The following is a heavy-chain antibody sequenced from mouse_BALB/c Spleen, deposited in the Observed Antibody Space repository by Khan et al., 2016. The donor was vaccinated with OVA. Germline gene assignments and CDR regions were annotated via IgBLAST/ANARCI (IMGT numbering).Heavy chain of an antibody. V-gene: IGHV1-4*01. J-gene: IGHJ4*01. CDR1: GYTFTSNT. Sequence: VELVESGAELARPGASVKMSCKASGYTFTSNTMHWLKQRPGLGLEWIGYINPRSSYTNYNQRFKDKATLTADKSSSTAYMQLSSLTSEDSAGDYCARRSTGYAMDYWGQGTSVTVSS. CDR3: ARRSTGYAMDY. CDR2: INPRSSYT.